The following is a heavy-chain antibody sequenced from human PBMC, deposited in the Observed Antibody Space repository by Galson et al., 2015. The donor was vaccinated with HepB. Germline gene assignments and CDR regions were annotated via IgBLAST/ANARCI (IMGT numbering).Heavy chain of an antibody. CDR2: SIPVLGIA. V-gene: IGHV1-69*02. J-gene: IGHJ3*02. Sequence: SVKVSCKASGGSFSSYTFSWVRQAPGQGLEWMGRSIPVLGIANYAQKFKGRVTITADKSTSTAYMELSSLRSEDTAVYYGASDVVTPQLAFDIWGQGTMVTVSS. D-gene: IGHD2-21*02. CDR3: ASDVVTPQLAFDI. CDR1: GGSFSSYT.